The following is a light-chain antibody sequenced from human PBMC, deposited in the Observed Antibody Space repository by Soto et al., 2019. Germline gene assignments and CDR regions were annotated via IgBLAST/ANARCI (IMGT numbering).Light chain of an antibody. J-gene: IGKJ1*01. CDR2: GAS. CDR1: QSVSNNY. CDR3: QQYGGSPRT. V-gene: IGKV3-20*01. Sequence: EIVLTQSPGTLSLSPGERATLSCRASQSVSNNYLAWYQQKPGQAPRLLIYGASSRATGIPDRFSGSGSGTEFTLTISRLEPEDFAVFYCQQYGGSPRTFGQGTRVEI.